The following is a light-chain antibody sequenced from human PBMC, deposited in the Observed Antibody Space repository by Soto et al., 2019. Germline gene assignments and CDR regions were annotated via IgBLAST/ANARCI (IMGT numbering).Light chain of an antibody. CDR1: QSVGNF. V-gene: IGKV3-15*01. CDR3: QQYNSWPPIT. J-gene: IGKJ5*01. Sequence: EVVLTQSPAILSLSPGERATLSCRASQSVGNFLTWYQQKPGQAPRLLIYGASTRATGVPARFSGSGSGTEFTLTISSLQSEDFAVYYCQQYNSWPPITFGQGTRLQIK. CDR2: GAS.